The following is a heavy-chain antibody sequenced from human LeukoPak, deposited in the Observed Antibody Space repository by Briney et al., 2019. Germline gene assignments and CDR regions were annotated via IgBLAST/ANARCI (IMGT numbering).Heavy chain of an antibody. V-gene: IGHV4-59*01. Sequence: PSETLSLTCTVSGGSISSYYWSWIRQPPGKGLEWIGYIYYSGSTNYNPSLKSRVTISVDTSKNQFSLKLSSVTAADTAVYYCAREITMVRGVIIDYWGQGTLVTVSS. CDR2: IYYSGST. CDR3: AREITMVRGVIIDY. CDR1: GGSISSYY. D-gene: IGHD3-10*01. J-gene: IGHJ4*02.